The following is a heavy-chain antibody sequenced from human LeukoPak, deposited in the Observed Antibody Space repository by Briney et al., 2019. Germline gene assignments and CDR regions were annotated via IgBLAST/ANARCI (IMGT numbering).Heavy chain of an antibody. D-gene: IGHD6-25*01. CDR2: ISGSGGST. J-gene: IGHJ4*02. CDR1: GFTFSSYA. Sequence: GGSLRLSCAASGFTFSSYAMTWVRQAPGKGLEWVSAISGSGGSTYYADSVKGRFTISRDNSKNTLYLQMSSLRAEDTATYYCTTVSGTSGGASHFWGQGTLVTVSS. CDR3: TTVSGTSGGASHF. V-gene: IGHV3-23*01.